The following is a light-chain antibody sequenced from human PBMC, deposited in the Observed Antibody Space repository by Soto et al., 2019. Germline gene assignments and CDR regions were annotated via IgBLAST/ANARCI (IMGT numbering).Light chain of an antibody. CDR1: QNVLYSSNNKNW. Sequence: DIVMTQSPDSLAVSLGERATINCKSSQNVLYSSNNKNWLAWYQQKPGHPPKLLIYWASTREYGVPDRFSGSGSGTDFTLTISSLQAEDVAVYYCQQYYSIPYNFGQGTKLEIK. CDR2: WAS. V-gene: IGKV4-1*01. CDR3: QQYYSIPYN. J-gene: IGKJ2*01.